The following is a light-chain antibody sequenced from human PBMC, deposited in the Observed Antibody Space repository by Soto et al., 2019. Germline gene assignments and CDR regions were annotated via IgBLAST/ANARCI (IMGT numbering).Light chain of an antibody. CDR3: QQTYSNLWT. V-gene: IGKV1-39*01. J-gene: IGKJ1*01. CDR1: QDIRKY. Sequence: IQMTQSPSSLSASVGDRVTITCQATQDIRKYLNWYQQKPGKAPKLLIYDASSLETGVPSRFSGSGSGTDFTLTINNLQREDFADYFCQQTYSNLWTFGQGTKVDIK. CDR2: DAS.